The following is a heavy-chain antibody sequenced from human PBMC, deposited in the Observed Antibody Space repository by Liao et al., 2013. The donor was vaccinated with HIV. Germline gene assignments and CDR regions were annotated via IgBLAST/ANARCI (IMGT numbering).Heavy chain of an antibody. J-gene: IGHJ6*03. Sequence: QVQLQQWGAGLLKPSETLSLTCAVYGGSFSGYYWSWIRQPPGKGLEWIGEINHSGSTNYNPSLKSRVTISVDTSKNQFSLKLSSVTAADTAVYYCARGPAGPVFYYYYYMDVWGQGTRSPSP. CDR1: GGSFSGYY. V-gene: IGHV4-34*01. D-gene: IGHD1-14*01. CDR2: INHSGST. CDR3: ARGPAGPVFYYYYYMDV.